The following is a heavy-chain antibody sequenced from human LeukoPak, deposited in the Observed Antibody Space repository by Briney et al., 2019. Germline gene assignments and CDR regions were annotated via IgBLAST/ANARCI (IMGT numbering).Heavy chain of an antibody. CDR2: INNDGSTT. D-gene: IGHD3-10*01. CDR3: ARVSGPGMNEYFHL. Sequence: PGGSLRLSRAASGFTFSEAWMHWVRQAPGKGLVWVSRINNDGSTTRYADSVKGRFTISRDNAKNTLYLQMNSLRAEDTAVYYCARVSGPGMNEYFHLWGQGTLVTVSS. V-gene: IGHV3-74*01. CDR1: GFTFSEAW. J-gene: IGHJ1*01.